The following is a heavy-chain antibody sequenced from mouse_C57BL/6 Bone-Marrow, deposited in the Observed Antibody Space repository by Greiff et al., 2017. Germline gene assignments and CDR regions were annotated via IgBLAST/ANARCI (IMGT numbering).Heavy chain of an antibody. CDR2: ISSGGGYT. V-gene: IGHV5-6*01. D-gene: IGHD2-4*01. CDR1: GFTFSSYG. J-gene: IGHJ2*01. CDR3: ARDVDYDYCVGLYDVDY. Sequence: EVKLQESGGDLVKPGGSLKLSCAASGFTFSSYGMSWVRQTPDQGLEWVATISSGGGYTYYPDSVKGRFTLSRDNAKNTLYLQMSSLKSEDTAMYYCARDVDYDYCVGLYDVDYWGQGTTLTVSS.